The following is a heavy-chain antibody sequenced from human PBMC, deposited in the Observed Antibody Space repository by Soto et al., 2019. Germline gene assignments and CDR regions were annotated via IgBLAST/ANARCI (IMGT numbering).Heavy chain of an antibody. Sequence: GXSXKVSFTASGYRXCSYGIGLVRQAPGQGLQWMGWISTYSCNTNFAQDFRDRLTMTTDTSTNTAYMELRSLRSDDMAVYYCVRVNEGVYYDSSGYYDFWGQGTLVTVS. CDR2: ISTYSCNT. D-gene: IGHD3-22*01. CDR3: VRVNEGVYYDSSGYYDF. V-gene: IGHV1-18*03. CDR1: GYRXCSYG. J-gene: IGHJ4*02.